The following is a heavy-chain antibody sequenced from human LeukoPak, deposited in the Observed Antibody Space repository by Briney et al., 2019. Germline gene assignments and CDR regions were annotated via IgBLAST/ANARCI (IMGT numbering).Heavy chain of an antibody. J-gene: IGHJ6*02. CDR1: GFTFSSYS. CDR2: ISSSSSYI. V-gene: IGHV3-21*01. Sequence: GGSLRLSCAASGFTFSSYSMNWVRQAPGKGLEWVSSISSSSSYIYYADSVKGRFTISRDNAKNSLYLQMNSLRAEDTAVYYCARVGGSYFYCYYYGMDVWGQGTTVTVSS. CDR3: ARVGGSYFYCYYYGMDV. D-gene: IGHD1-26*01.